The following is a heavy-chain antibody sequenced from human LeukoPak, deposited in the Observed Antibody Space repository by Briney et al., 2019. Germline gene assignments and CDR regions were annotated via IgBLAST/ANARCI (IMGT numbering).Heavy chain of an antibody. CDR2: IYPLETT. CDR3: AKGGRDYDFWSGYYSPPYYFDS. Sequence: PSETLSLTCTVSGDSVNSGAYYWSSIRQPAGKEPEWIGRIYPLETTNYNPSLESRVAISADTSKNQFSRKLSTVTAADKAMNYCAKGGRDYDFWSGYYSPPYYFDSWGQGTLVTVSS. D-gene: IGHD3-3*01. CDR1: GDSVNSGAYY. J-gene: IGHJ4*02. V-gene: IGHV4-61*02.